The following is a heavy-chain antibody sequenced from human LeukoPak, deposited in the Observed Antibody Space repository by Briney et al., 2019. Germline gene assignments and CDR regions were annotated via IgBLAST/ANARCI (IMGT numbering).Heavy chain of an antibody. CDR2: INDDGSDT. Sequence: GGSLRLSCAASGFTFSDHYMDWVRQAQGKGPVWVSRINDDGSDTTYADSVEGRFTISRDDAKNMLFLQMNRLRAEDTAVYYCVRGGPSTWSWGQGTLVTVSS. V-gene: IGHV3-74*01. J-gene: IGHJ5*02. CDR3: VRGGPSTWS. CDR1: GFTFSDHY. D-gene: IGHD2-15*01.